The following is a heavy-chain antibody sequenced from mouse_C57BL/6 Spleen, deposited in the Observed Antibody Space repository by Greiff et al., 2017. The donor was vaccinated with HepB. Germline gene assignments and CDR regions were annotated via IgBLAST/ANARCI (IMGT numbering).Heavy chain of an antibody. CDR3: ARKGLRRGYFDV. Sequence: QVQLQQPGAELVKPGASVKMSCKASGYTFTSYWITWVKQRPGQGLEWIGEIYPGSGSTNYNEKFKSKATLTVDTSSSTAYMQLSSLTSEDSAVYYCARKGLRRGYFDVWGTGTTVTVSS. J-gene: IGHJ1*03. D-gene: IGHD2-4*01. V-gene: IGHV1-55*01. CDR1: GYTFTSYW. CDR2: IYPGSGST.